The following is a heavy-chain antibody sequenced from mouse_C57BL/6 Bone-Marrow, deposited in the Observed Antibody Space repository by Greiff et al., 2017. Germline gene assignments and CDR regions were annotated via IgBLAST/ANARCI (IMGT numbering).Heavy chain of an antibody. Sequence: QVQLQQSGPELVKPGASVKLSCKASGYTFTSYDINWVKQRPGQGLEWIGWIYPRGGSTKYNEKFKGKATLTVDTSSSTTYMELHSLTSDDSAVYFCARDYGSSYWYFDVWGRGPTVTVSS. CDR2: IYPRGGST. V-gene: IGHV1-85*01. D-gene: IGHD1-1*01. CDR3: ARDYGSSYWYFDV. J-gene: IGHJ1*03. CDR1: GYTFTSYD.